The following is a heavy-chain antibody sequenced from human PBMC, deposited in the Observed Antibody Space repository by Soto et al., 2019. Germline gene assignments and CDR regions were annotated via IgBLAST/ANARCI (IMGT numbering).Heavy chain of an antibody. V-gene: IGHV4-34*01. D-gene: IGHD3-22*01. Sequence: QVQLQQWGAGQLKPSETLSLTCAVYGGSFSGYYWSWIRQPPGKGLEWIGEINHSGSTNYNPSLKSRVTISVDTSKNQFSLKLSSVTAADTAVYYCARALAYYDSSGYRYYYGMDVWGQGTTVTVSS. J-gene: IGHJ6*02. CDR1: GGSFSGYY. CDR2: INHSGST. CDR3: ARALAYYDSSGYRYYYGMDV.